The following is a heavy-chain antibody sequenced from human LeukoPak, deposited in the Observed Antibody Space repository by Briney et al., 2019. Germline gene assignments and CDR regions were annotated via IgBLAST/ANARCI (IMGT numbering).Heavy chain of an antibody. CDR2: ISGSGGST. J-gene: IGHJ4*02. CDR3: AKDGNRVATNNDY. D-gene: IGHD5-12*01. Sequence: PGGSLRLSCAASAVTFTNNYMSWVRQAPGKGLQWVSAISGSGGSTYYADSVKGRFTISRDNSKNTLYLQMNSLRAEDTAVYYCAKDGNRVATNNDYWGQGTLVTVSS. V-gene: IGHV3-23*01. CDR1: AVTFTNNY.